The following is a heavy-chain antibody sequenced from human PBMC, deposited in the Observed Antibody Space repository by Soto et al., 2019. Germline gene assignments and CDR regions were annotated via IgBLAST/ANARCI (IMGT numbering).Heavy chain of an antibody. CDR2: IYYSGST. CDR3: ASIVVVPAAPNMNWFDP. CDR1: GGSISSSSYY. V-gene: IGHV4-39*01. J-gene: IGHJ5*02. Sequence: QLQLQESGPGLVKPSETLSLTCTVSGGSISSSSYYWGWIRQPPGKGLEWIGSIYYSGSTYYNPSLKSRVTISVDTSKNQFSLKLSSVTAADTAVYYCASIVVVPAAPNMNWFDPWGQGTLVTVSS. D-gene: IGHD2-2*01.